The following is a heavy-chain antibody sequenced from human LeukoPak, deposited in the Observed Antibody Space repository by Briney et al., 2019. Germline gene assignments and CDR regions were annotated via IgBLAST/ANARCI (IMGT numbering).Heavy chain of an antibody. V-gene: IGHV4-59*01. J-gene: IGHJ6*03. CDR1: GGSISSYY. CDR2: VSYSGST. D-gene: IGHD5-18*01. Sequence: SETLSLTCTVSGGSISSYYWSWIRQPPGKGLEWIGSVSYSGSTNYNPSLKSRVTISVDTSKNQFSLELSSVTAADTTVYYCARAPERWYSYGSYTFYYMDVWGKGATVTVSS. CDR3: ARAPERWYSYGSYTFYYMDV.